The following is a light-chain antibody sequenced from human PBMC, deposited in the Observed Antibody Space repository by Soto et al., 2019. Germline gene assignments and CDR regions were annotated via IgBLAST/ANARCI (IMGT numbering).Light chain of an antibody. V-gene: IGKV3-15*01. Sequence: EIMMTQSPVTLSVSPGERATLPCRASQSVNSNLAWYQQKPGQAPRLLIYGASTRATGIPASFIGNGSGTEFTLTASSLQPEDFAVYYCQQYNNWPFTFGPGTKVD. J-gene: IGKJ3*01. CDR3: QQYNNWPFT. CDR1: QSVNSN. CDR2: GAS.